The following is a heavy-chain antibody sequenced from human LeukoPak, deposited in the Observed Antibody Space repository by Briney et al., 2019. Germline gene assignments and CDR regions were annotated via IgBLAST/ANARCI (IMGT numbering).Heavy chain of an antibody. V-gene: IGHV4-34*01. CDR3: ARHRRPVDY. J-gene: IGHJ4*02. Sequence: SETLSLTCAVYGGSFSGYYWSWIRQPPGKGLEWIGEINHSGSTYYNPSLKSRVTISVDTSKNQFSLKLSSVTAADTAVYYCARHRRPVDYWGQGTLVSVSS. CDR2: INHSGST. CDR1: GGSFSGYY.